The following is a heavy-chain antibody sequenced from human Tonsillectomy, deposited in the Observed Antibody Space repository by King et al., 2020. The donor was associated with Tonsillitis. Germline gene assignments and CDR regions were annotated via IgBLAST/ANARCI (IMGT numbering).Heavy chain of an antibody. CDR1: GFTFSDYY. J-gene: IGHJ6*02. V-gene: IGHV3-11*01. D-gene: IGHD2-2*02. Sequence: VQLVESGGGLVKPGGSLRLSCAASGFTFSDYYMSWIRQAPGKGLEWVSYISSSGSTIYYADSVKGRFTISRDNAKNSLYLQMNSLRAEDTALYYCARDGVVVVPAAKPGYYYDMDVWGQGTTVTVSS. CDR3: ARDGVVVVPAAKPGYYYDMDV. CDR2: ISSSGSTI.